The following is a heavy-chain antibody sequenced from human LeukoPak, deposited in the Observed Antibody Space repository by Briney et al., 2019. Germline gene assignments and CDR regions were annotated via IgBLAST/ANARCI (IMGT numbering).Heavy chain of an antibody. CDR3: ARDRGLRFFDP. CDR2: IYYSGST. J-gene: IGHJ5*02. Sequence: LRLSCAASGFTFSSYAMSWVRQPPGKGLEWIGYIYYSGSTYYNPSLKSRVTISVDTSKNQFSLKLSSVTAADTAVYYCARDRGLRFFDPWGQGTLVTVSS. V-gene: IGHV4-30-4*08. D-gene: IGHD3-3*01. CDR1: GFTFSSYA.